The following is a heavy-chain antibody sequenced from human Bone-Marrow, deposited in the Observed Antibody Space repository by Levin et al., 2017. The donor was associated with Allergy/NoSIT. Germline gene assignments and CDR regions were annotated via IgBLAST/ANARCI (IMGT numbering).Heavy chain of an antibody. J-gene: IGHJ4*02. D-gene: IGHD5-18*01. CDR2: IVPMFGMT. CDR1: GGTFNSFA. Sequence: SVKVSCKASGGTFNSFAITWVRQVPGQGLEWMGGIVPMFGMTTYAQKFQGRLTITADASTTTAYMELSGLRSEDTALYFCATINTAMVTDLVYWGQGTLVTVSS. V-gene: IGHV1-69*13. CDR3: ATINTAMVTDLVY.